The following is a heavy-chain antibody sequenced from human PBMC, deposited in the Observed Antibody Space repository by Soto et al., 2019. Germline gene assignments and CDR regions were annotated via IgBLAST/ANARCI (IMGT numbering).Heavy chain of an antibody. D-gene: IGHD2-8*01. V-gene: IGHV4-59*08. CDR3: ARSNPYEDYMDV. CDR2: IYYSGST. CDR1: GGSISSYY. Sequence: SETLSLTCTVSGGSISSYYWSWIRQPPGKGLEWIGYIYYSGSTNYNPSLKSRVTISVDTSKNQFSLKLSSVTAADTAVYYCARSNPYEDYMDVWGKGTTVTVSS. J-gene: IGHJ6*03.